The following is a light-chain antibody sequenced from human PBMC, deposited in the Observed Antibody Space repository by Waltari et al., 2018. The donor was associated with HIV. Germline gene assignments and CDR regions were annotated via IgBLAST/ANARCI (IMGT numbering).Light chain of an antibody. CDR1: SRDY. CDR3: ASSTHSTTLVL. CDR2: SVI. V-gene: IGLV2-14*03. J-gene: IGLJ2*01. Sequence: QPALTQPASVSGSPGQAITIPCIARSRDYVPWYQQHASKVPKLLIYSVIHRPSGVSDRFSGTMSGNTASLTISALQVEDEAEYYCASSTHSTTLVLFGGGTKLTGL.